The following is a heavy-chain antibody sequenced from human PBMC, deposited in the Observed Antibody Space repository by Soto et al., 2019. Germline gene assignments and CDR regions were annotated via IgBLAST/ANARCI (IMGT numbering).Heavy chain of an antibody. CDR2: IIPILGIA. D-gene: IGHD6-13*01. CDR1: GGTFSSYT. J-gene: IGHJ4*02. V-gene: IGHV1-69*02. CDR3: VRGTIAAAAFDY. Sequence: QVQLVQSGAEVKKPGSSVKVSCKASGGTFSSYTISWVRQAPGQGLEWMGRIIPILGIANYAQKFQGRVTITADNSTSTAYMELSSLRSEDTAVYYCVRGTIAAAAFDYWGQGTLVTVSS.